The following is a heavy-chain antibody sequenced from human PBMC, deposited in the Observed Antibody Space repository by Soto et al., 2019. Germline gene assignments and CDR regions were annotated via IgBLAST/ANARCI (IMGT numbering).Heavy chain of an antibody. V-gene: IGHV1-18*01. CDR1: GYAFTSYG. J-gene: IGHJ6*02. D-gene: IGHD1-20*01. CDR3: ARSITGTVSYYYGMDV. Sequence: ASVKVSWKAAGYAFTSYGINWVRQAPGQGLEWMGWINTYNGNTNYAQRLQGRVTITADESTSTAYMELSSLRSEDTAVYYCARSITGTVSYYYGMDVWGQGTTVTVSS. CDR2: INTYNGNT.